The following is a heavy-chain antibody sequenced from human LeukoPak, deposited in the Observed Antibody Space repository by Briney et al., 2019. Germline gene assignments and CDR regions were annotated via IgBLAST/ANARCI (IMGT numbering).Heavy chain of an antibody. CDR1: GYSISSGYY. J-gene: IGHJ5*02. CDR2: IYHSRST. Sequence: PSETLSLTCAVSGYSISSGYYWGWIRQPPGKGLEWIGSIYHSRSTYYNPSLKSRVTISVDTSKNQFSLKLSSVTAADTAVYYCARLGGYCSSTSCYTEFDPWGQGTLVTVSS. V-gene: IGHV4-38-2*01. CDR3: ARLGGYCSSTSCYTEFDP. D-gene: IGHD2-2*02.